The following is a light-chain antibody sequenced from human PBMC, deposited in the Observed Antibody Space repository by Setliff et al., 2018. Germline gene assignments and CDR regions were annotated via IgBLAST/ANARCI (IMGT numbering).Light chain of an antibody. V-gene: IGLV2-14*03. CDR1: SSDVGGYNY. J-gene: IGLJ1*01. CDR3: SSYTSSSTSYV. CDR2: DVS. Sequence: QSALAQPASVSGSPGQSITISCTVTSSDVGGYNYVSWYQQHPGKAPKLMIYDVSNRPSGVSNRFSGSKSGNTASLTISGLQAEDEADYYCSSYTSSSTSYVFGTGTKVTVL.